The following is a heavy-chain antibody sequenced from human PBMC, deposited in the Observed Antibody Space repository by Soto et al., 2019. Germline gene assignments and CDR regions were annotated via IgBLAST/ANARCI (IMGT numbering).Heavy chain of an antibody. J-gene: IGHJ6*03. CDR2: ISSSSSYI. Sequence: PGGSLRLSCAASGFTFSSYSMNWVRQAPGKGLEWVSSISSSSSYIYYADSVKGRFTISRDNAKNSLYLQMNSLRAEDTAVYYCARDVMAGVVVDDYSNRIYYYYMDVWGKGTTVTVSS. CDR1: GFTFSSYS. V-gene: IGHV3-21*01. D-gene: IGHD4-4*01. CDR3: ARDVMAGVVVDDYSNRIYYYYMDV.